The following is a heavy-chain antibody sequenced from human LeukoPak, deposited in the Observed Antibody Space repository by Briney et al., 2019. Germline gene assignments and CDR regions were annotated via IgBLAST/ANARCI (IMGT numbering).Heavy chain of an antibody. Sequence: ASVKVSCKASGYTFTSYYIHWVRQAPGQGLEWMGIINPSGGSTNYAQDFQGRVTMTRDTSTSAVYMELSSLRSEDTAVYYCARRELAGSTAYFDYWGQGTLVTVSS. D-gene: IGHD1-26*01. CDR3: ARRELAGSTAYFDY. CDR2: INPSGGST. J-gene: IGHJ4*02. CDR1: GYTFTSYY. V-gene: IGHV1-46*01.